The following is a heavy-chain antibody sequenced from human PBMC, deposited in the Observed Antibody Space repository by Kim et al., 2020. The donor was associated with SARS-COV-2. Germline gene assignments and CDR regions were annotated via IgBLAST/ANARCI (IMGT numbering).Heavy chain of an antibody. J-gene: IGHJ2*01. D-gene: IGHD2-15*01. CDR1: GGSVSSGSYY. CDR2: IYYSGST. V-gene: IGHV4-61*01. CDR3: ARVWGYCSGGSCYYDWYFDL. Sequence: SETLSLTCTVSGGSVSSGSYYWSWIRQPPGKGLEWIGYIYYSGSTNYNPSLKSRVTISVDTSKNQFSLKLSSVTAADTAGDYCARVWGYCSGGSCYYDWYFDLWGRGTQVTDPS.